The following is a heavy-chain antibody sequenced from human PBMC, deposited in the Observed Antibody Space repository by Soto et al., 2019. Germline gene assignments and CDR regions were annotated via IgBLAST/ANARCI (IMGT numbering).Heavy chain of an antibody. D-gene: IGHD2-15*01. CDR3: ARGFAENWQTPHY. CDR1: DGSFSGFY. J-gene: IGHJ4*02. V-gene: IGHV4-34*01. Sequence: QVQLQQWGAGLLKPSETLSLTCAVYDGSFSGFYWSWIRQPPGKGLEWIGEINHIGITNYNPSLKSRVTISVGTSKNQFLLKLNSMAAADTAVYYCARGFAENWQTPHYWGQGTLVTVSS. CDR2: INHIGIT.